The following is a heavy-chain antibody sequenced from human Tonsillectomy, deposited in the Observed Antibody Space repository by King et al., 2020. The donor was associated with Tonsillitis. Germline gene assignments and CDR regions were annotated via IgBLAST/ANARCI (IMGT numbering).Heavy chain of an antibody. CDR2: IKSKTDGGTT. CDR1: GFTFSNAW. D-gene: IGHD3-10*01. J-gene: IGHJ4*02. CDR3: TTDLVLVIWFGEPYHNFDS. Sequence: VQLVESGGGLVKPGGSLRLSCAASGFTFSNAWMSWVRQAPGKGLEWVGRIKSKTDGGTTDYAAPVKGRFTISRDDSKNTLYLQMNSLKTEDTAVYYCTTDLVLVIWFGEPYHNFDSWGQGTLVTVSS. V-gene: IGHV3-15*01.